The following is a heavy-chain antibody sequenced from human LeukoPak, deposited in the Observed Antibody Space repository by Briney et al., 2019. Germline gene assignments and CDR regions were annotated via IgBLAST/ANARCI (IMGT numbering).Heavy chain of an antibody. CDR2: IYYSGST. CDR1: GGSITSYY. V-gene: IGHV4-59*01. Sequence: PSETLSLTCTVSGGSITSYYWSWIRQPPGKGLEWIGYIYYSGSTNYNPSLKSRVTMSVDTSKNQFSLKLSSVTAADTAVYYCAREKVYYDSSGEAFDIWGQGTMVTVSS. CDR3: AREKVYYDSSGEAFDI. J-gene: IGHJ3*02. D-gene: IGHD3-22*01.